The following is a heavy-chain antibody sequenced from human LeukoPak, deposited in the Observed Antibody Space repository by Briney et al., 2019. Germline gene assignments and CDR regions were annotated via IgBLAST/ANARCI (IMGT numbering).Heavy chain of an antibody. J-gene: IGHJ3*02. CDR3: ARDPYSSSWHDAFDI. CDR1: GYTFTSYG. CDR2: ISAYNGNT. Sequence: ASVKVSCKASGYTFTSYGISWVRQAPGQGLEWMGWISAYNGNTNYAQKLQGRVTMTTDTSTSTAYMELSSLRSEDTAVYYCARDPYSSSWHDAFDIWGQGTMVTVSS. D-gene: IGHD6-13*01. V-gene: IGHV1-18*01.